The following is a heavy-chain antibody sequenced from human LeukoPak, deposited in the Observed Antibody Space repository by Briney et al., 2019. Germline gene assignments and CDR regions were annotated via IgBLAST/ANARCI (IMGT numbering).Heavy chain of an antibody. Sequence: PGGSLRLSCAASGFTFSSYAMSWVRQAPGKGLECISGFSGSGGSTYYADSVKGRFTISRDNSKNTLYLQMNSLRAEDTAVYYCAKCYGSSAAGTYWGQGTLVTVSS. CDR1: GFTFSSYA. J-gene: IGHJ4*02. CDR3: AKCYGSSAAGTY. CDR2: FSGSGGST. V-gene: IGHV3-23*01. D-gene: IGHD6-13*01.